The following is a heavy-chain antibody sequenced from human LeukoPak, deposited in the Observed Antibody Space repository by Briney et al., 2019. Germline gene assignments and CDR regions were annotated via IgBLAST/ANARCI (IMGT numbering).Heavy chain of an antibody. D-gene: IGHD1-7*01. CDR1: GNSISIYY. CDR3: ARESEGTHHDSTAAFRY. V-gene: IGHV4-59*01. Sequence: SETLSLTCSVSGNSISIYYWSWIRQPPGKGLEWIAYGHHSESSNYNPSLKSRVTISVDTSKNQFSLKLSSVTAADTAVYYCARESEGTHHDSTAAFRYWGQGTLVTVSS. J-gene: IGHJ4*02. CDR2: GHHSESS.